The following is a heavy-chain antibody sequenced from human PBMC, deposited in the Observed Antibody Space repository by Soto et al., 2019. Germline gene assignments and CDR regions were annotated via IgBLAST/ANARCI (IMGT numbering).Heavy chain of an antibody. V-gene: IGHV3-53*01. Sequence: EVQLVESGGGLIQPGGSLRLSCAISGFSVRANYMSWVRQAHGKGLDWVSVIYDTDTTYYADSVKGRFIISRDISKNILYLQMNILRADDTALYYCHGYGYWGQGTQVTVAS. CDR2: IYDTDTT. CDR3: HGYGY. D-gene: IGHD5-18*01. CDR1: GFSVRANY. J-gene: IGHJ4*02.